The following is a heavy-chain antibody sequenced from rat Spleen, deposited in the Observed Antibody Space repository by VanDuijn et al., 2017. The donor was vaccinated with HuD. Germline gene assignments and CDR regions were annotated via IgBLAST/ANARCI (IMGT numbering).Heavy chain of an antibody. CDR2: ISYDGSST. CDR1: GFTFSDYY. V-gene: IGHV5-7*01. D-gene: IGHD1-9*01. CDR3: ARQTHTMGTPDWYFDF. Sequence: EVQLVESGGGLVQPGRSLKLSCAASGFTFSDYYMAWVRQAPKKGLEWVASISYDGSSTYYRDSVKGRFTISRDNAKSTLYLQMDSLRSEDTATYYWARQTHTMGTPDWYFDFWGPGTMVTVSS. J-gene: IGHJ1*01.